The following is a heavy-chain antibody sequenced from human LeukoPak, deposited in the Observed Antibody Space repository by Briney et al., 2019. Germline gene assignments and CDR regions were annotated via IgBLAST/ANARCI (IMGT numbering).Heavy chain of an antibody. Sequence: QTGGSLRLSCAASGFTFSSYAMHWVRQAPGKGLEYVSAISSNGGSTYYANSVKGRFTISRDNSKNTLYLQMGSLRAEDMAVYYCARDPRPLTVTISPYYFDYWGQGTLVTVSS. CDR1: GFTFSSYA. D-gene: IGHD4-17*01. CDR3: ARDPRPLTVTISPYYFDY. CDR2: ISSNGGST. J-gene: IGHJ4*02. V-gene: IGHV3-64*01.